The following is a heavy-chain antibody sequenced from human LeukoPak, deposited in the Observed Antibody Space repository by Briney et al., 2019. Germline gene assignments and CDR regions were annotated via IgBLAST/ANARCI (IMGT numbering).Heavy chain of an antibody. V-gene: IGHV1-69*13. Sequence: GASVKVSCKASGGTFSSYAISWVRQAPGQGLEWMGGIIPIFGTANNAQKFQGRVTITADESTSTAYMELSSLRSEDTAVYYCARERDSSGSPGWGHDAFDIWGQGTVVTVSS. D-gene: IGHD6-19*01. J-gene: IGHJ3*02. CDR1: GGTFSSYA. CDR3: ARERDSSGSPGWGHDAFDI. CDR2: IIPIFGTA.